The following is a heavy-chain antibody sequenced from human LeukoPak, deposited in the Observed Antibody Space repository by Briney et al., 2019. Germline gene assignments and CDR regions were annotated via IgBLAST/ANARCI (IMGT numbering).Heavy chain of an antibody. CDR2: ISLYNGNT. J-gene: IGHJ4*02. D-gene: IGHD6-6*01. CDR1: GYDFINYG. CDR3: ARGGPFFSSSSSKEYYFDY. V-gene: IGHV1-18*01. Sequence: ASVKVSCKASGYDFINYGITWVRQAPGQELEWMGWISLYNGNTDYKLQGRVTMTTDTSTSTAYMELRSLRSDDTAVYYCARGGPFFSSSSSKEYYFDYWGQGTLVTVSS.